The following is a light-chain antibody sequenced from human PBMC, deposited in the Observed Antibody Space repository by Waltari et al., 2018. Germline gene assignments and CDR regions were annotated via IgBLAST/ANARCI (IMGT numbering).Light chain of an antibody. CDR3: SSYTGRGTVI. CDR2: DLT. CDR1: NSDIGSYRY. V-gene: IGLV2-14*01. Sequence: QSVLTQPASVSGSPGQSLRIPCTGSNSDIGSYRYDSWYQQYPGKAPKLIIYDLTERPSGVSTRFSGSKSGNTASLTISGLQADDEADYFCSSYTGRGTVIFGRGTMVTVL. J-gene: IGLJ2*01.